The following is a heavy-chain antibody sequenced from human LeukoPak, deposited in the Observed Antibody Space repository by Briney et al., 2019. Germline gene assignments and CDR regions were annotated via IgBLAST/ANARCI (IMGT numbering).Heavy chain of an antibody. CDR3: ANARQYYIDY. CDR2: ISGSGGST. J-gene: IGHJ4*02. CDR1: GFTFSPYN. Sequence: PGGSLRLSCAASGFTFSPYNMNGVRQAPGKGVAGVSAISGSGGSTYYADSVKGRFTISRDNSKNTLYLQMNSLRAEDTAVYYCANARQYYIDYWGQGTLVTVSS. V-gene: IGHV3-23*01.